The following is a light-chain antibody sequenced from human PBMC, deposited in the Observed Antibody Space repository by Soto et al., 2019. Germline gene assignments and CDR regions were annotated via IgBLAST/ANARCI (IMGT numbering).Light chain of an antibody. Sequence: EIVMTQSPANLSVSPGETASLTCRASQSAGNFLAWYQQKPGQAPRLLIYYISTRATGIPARFSGSGSGTEFTLTINSLQSEDSAVYYCQHFGRSPLTFGGGTKVDIK. V-gene: IGKV3D-15*01. CDR3: QHFGRSPLT. CDR1: QSAGNF. CDR2: YIS. J-gene: IGKJ4*01.